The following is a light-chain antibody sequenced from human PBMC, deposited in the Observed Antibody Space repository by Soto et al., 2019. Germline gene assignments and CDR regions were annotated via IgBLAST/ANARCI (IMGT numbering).Light chain of an antibody. Sequence: DIQMTQSPSTLSASVGNRVTITFRASQSIRSWVAWYQQKPGKAPKLLIYKASNLDSGVTSRFRGSGSGTEFTPAISSLPPDVVATYYCEQYNSFTWTFGNGNKVAIK. J-gene: IGKJ1*01. CDR1: QSIRSW. V-gene: IGKV1-5*03. CDR3: EQYNSFTWT. CDR2: KAS.